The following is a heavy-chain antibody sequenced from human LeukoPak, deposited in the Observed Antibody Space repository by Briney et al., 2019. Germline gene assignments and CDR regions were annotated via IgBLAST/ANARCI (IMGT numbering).Heavy chain of an antibody. CDR3: ARGRTKRITMVRGVIYFDY. J-gene: IGHJ4*02. CDR2: INHSGST. D-gene: IGHD3-10*01. CDR1: GGSFSGYY. V-gene: IGHV4-34*01. Sequence: KASETLSLTCAAYGGSFSGYYWSWIRQPPGKGLEWIGEINHSGSTNYNPSLKSRVTISVDTSKNQFSLKLSSVTAADTAVYYCARGRTKRITMVRGVIYFDYWGQGTLVTVSS.